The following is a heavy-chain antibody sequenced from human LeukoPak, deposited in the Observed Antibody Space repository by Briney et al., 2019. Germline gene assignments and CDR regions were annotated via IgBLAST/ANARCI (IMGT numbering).Heavy chain of an antibody. Sequence: GGSLRLSCAASGFSFSSYGMHWVRQAPGKGLEWVAFIRKDGSNEFYEDPVKGRFTISRDNSKNMLLLQMNSLRPEDTAVYYCAKDSPLVREDDIYHYYYHMDVWGKGTTVIVSS. D-gene: IGHD3-10*01. CDR2: IRKDGSNE. V-gene: IGHV3-30*02. CDR1: GFSFSSYG. J-gene: IGHJ6*03. CDR3: AKDSPLVREDDIYHYYYHMDV.